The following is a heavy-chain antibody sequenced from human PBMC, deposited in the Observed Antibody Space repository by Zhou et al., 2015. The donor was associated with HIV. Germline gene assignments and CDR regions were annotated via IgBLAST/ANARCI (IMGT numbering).Heavy chain of an antibody. Sequence: VQLVESGGGLVQPGRSLRLSCAASGFTFSSYGMHWVRQTPGKGLEWVAFIRYDGDNKYYADSVKGRFTISRDNAKNSLFLQMNSLRAGDTAVYYCARVMRAYCGNDCYHWYFDLWGRGTLVTVSS. CDR1: GFTFSSYG. V-gene: IGHV3-33*08. J-gene: IGHJ2*01. D-gene: IGHD2-21*02. CDR2: IRYDGDNK. CDR3: ARVMRAYCGNDCYHWYFDL.